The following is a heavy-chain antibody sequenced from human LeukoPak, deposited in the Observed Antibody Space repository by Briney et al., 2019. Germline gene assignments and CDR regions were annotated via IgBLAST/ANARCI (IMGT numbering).Heavy chain of an antibody. CDR3: ARAPYYYDSSGLGS. Sequence: GGSLRLSCVASGFTFNSYWMSWIRQAPGKGLEWVSYISSSGSTIYYADSVKGRFTISRDNAKNSLYLQMNSLRAEDTAVYYCARAPYYYDSSGLGSWGQGTLVTVSS. CDR1: GFTFNSYW. J-gene: IGHJ4*02. V-gene: IGHV3-11*04. CDR2: ISSSGSTI. D-gene: IGHD3-22*01.